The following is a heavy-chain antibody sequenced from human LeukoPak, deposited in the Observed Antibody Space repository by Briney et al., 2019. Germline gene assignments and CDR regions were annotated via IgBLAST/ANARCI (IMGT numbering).Heavy chain of an antibody. CDR1: GGSFSGYY. CDR2: INHSGST. J-gene: IGHJ6*02. D-gene: IGHD2-8*01. CDR3: ARDDSHRDCTNGVCILYYYYGMDV. Sequence: KASETLSLTCAVYGGSFSGYYWSWIRQPPGKGLEWIGEINHSGSTNYNPSLKSRVTISVDKSKNQFSLKLSSVTAADTAVYYCARDDSHRDCTNGVCILYYYYGMDVWGQGTTVTVSS. V-gene: IGHV4-34*01.